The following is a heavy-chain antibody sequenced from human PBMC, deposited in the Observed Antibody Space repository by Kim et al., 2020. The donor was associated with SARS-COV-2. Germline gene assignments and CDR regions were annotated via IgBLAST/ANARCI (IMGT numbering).Heavy chain of an antibody. CDR2: ISSSSSYI. V-gene: IGHV3-21*01. J-gene: IGHJ4*02. D-gene: IGHD3-9*01. CDR1: GFTFSSYS. Sequence: GGSLRLSCAASGFTFSSYSMNWVRQAPGKGLEWVSSISSSSSYIYYADSVKGRFTISRDNAKNSLYLQMNSLRAEDTAVYYCARGALIDYDILTGYYVSPYFYYWGQGTLVTVSS. CDR3: ARGALIDYDILTGYYVSPYFYY.